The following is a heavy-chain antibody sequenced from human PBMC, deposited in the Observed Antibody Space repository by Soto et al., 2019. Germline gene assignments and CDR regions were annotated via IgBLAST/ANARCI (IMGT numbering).Heavy chain of an antibody. D-gene: IGHD3-22*01. Sequence: PSETLSLTCTVSGGSISSGGYYWSWIRQHPGKGLEWIGYIYYSGSTYYNPSLKSRVTISVDTSKNQFSLKLSSVTAADTAVYYCASQTRGYYDSSGYYVVDYWGQGTLVTVSS. J-gene: IGHJ4*02. CDR2: IYYSGST. V-gene: IGHV4-31*03. CDR1: GGSISSGGYY. CDR3: ASQTRGYYDSSGYYVVDY.